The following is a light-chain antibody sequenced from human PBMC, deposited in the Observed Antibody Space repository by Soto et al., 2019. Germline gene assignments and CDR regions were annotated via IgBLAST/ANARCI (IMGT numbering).Light chain of an antibody. Sequence: EIVLTQSPGTLSLSPGERATLSCRASQSISSYLAWYQQKPGQAPRLLIYDASNRATGIPARFSGSGSGTDFTLTISSLEPEDFAVYYCQQRSNCPDTFGQGTKLEIK. J-gene: IGKJ2*01. V-gene: IGKV3-11*01. CDR1: QSISSY. CDR3: QQRSNCPDT. CDR2: DAS.